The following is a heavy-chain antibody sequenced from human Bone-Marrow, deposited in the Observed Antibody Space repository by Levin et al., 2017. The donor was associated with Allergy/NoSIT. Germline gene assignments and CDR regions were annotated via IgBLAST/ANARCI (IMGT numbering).Heavy chain of an antibody. V-gene: IGHV4-61*01. CDR2: VSYSGTT. Sequence: SETLSLTCSVSGGSVRSQNYYWSWIRQPPGKPLEWIGYVSYSGTTTYSPSLESRVTISLGTSENQFSLRLTSLTAADTAVYYCARDHGDSSDAFAIWGQGIMVTVSS. CDR3: ARDHGDSSDAFAI. CDR1: GGSVRSQNYY. J-gene: IGHJ3*02. D-gene: IGHD4-17*01.